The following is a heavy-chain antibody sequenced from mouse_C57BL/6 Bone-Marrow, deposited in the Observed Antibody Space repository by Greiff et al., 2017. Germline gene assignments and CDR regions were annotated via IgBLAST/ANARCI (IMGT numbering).Heavy chain of an antibody. CDR1: GFNIKDYY. D-gene: IGHD2-1*01. J-gene: IGHJ4*01. Sequence: DVHLVESGAELVKPGASVTLSCTASGFNIKDYYMHWVKQRTEQGLEWIGRIDPEDGETKYAPKFQGKATITADPSSNTAYLQLSSLTSEDTAVYYCARRYYAPDYYAMDYWGQGTSVTVSS. V-gene: IGHV14-2*01. CDR3: ARRYYAPDYYAMDY. CDR2: IDPEDGET.